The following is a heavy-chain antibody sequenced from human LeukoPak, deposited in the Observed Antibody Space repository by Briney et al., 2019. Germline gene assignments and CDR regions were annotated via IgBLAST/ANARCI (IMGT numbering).Heavy chain of an antibody. CDR1: GYTFTSYD. Sequence: GASVKVSCKASGYTFTSYDINWVRQATGQGLEWMGWMNPNSGNTGYAQKFQGSVTMTRNTSISTAYMELSSLRSEDTAVYYCARSPKGELRDSGYDHGFDYWGQGTLVTVSS. J-gene: IGHJ4*02. V-gene: IGHV1-8*01. CDR2: MNPNSGNT. D-gene: IGHD5-12*01. CDR3: ARSPKGELRDSGYDHGFDY.